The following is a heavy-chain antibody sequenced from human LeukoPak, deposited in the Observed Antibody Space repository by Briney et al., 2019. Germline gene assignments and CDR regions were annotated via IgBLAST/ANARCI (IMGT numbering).Heavy chain of an antibody. CDR3: ARRYFDY. CDR2: IRQDGSEK. Sequence: PGGSLRLSCAASGFTFSNYWMHWVRQAPGKGLEWVANIRQDGSEKYCVDSVKGRFTISRDNAKNSLYLQMNSLRAEDTAMYYCARRYFDYWGQGTLVTVSS. V-gene: IGHV3-7*03. J-gene: IGHJ4*02. CDR1: GFTFSNYW.